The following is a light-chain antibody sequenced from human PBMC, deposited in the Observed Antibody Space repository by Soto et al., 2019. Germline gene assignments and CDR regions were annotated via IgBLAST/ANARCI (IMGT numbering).Light chain of an antibody. CDR3: QQRSNWTQT. CDR2: ESS. V-gene: IGKV3-11*01. CDR1: QSVDNY. Sequence: EIVLTQSPATLSLSRGERATLSGRASQSVDNYLDWYQQKPGQDPWLIIYESSNRATGIPARFSGNGSGTDFILTISRLETEDCAVYECQQRSNWTQTFSPKTKVDIK. J-gene: IGKJ1*01.